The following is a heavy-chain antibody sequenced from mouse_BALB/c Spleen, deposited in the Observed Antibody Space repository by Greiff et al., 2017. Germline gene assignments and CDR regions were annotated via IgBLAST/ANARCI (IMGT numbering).Heavy chain of an antibody. CDR1: GFTFSSFG. CDR3: AKGGTVVAPYYAMDY. CDR2: ISSGSSTI. Sequence: EVQLVESGGGLVQPGGSRKLSCAASGFTFSSFGMHWVRQAPEKGLEWVAYISSGSSTIYYADTVKGRFTISRDNPKNTLFLQMTSLRSEDTAMYYCAKGGTVVAPYYAMDYWGQGTSVTVSS. J-gene: IGHJ4*01. D-gene: IGHD1-1*01. V-gene: IGHV5-17*02.